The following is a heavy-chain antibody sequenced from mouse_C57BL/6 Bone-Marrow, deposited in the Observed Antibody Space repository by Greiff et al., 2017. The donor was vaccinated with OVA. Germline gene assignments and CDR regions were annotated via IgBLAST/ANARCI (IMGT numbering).Heavy chain of an antibody. CDR2: IYPRSGNT. CDR3: AREQLSLYYFDY. D-gene: IGHD3-2*02. Sequence: VQLQQSGAELARPGASVKLSCKASGYTFTSYGISWVKQRTGQGLEWIGEIYPRSGNTYYNEKFKGKATLTADKSSSTAYMELRSLTSEDSAVYFCAREQLSLYYFDYWGQGTTLTVSS. CDR1: GYTFTSYG. V-gene: IGHV1-81*01. J-gene: IGHJ2*01.